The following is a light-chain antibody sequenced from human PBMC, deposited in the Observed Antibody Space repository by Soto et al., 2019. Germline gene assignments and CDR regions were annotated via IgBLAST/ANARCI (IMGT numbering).Light chain of an antibody. CDR3: QQLNSYPHIT. V-gene: IGKV1-9*01. CDR1: QGISSY. CDR2: AAS. Sequence: DIQLTQSPSFLSASVGDRVTITCRASQGISSYLAWYQQKPGKAPKLLIYAASTLQSGVPSRFSGSGSGTEFTLTISSLQPEDCATYYCQQLNSYPHITFGPGTKVDIK. J-gene: IGKJ3*01.